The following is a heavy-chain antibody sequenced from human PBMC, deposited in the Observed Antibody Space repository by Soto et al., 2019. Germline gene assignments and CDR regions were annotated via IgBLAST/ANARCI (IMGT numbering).Heavy chain of an antibody. CDR3: ARGPITMVRGVMGTRYYYGMDV. V-gene: IGHV4-34*01. Sequence: SETLSLTCAVYGGSFSGYYWSWIRQPPGKGPEWIGEINHSGSTNYNPSLKSRVTISVDTSKNQFSLKLSSVTAADTAVYYCARGPITMVRGVMGTRYYYGMDVWGQGTTVTVSS. CDR2: INHSGST. J-gene: IGHJ6*02. CDR1: GGSFSGYY. D-gene: IGHD3-10*01.